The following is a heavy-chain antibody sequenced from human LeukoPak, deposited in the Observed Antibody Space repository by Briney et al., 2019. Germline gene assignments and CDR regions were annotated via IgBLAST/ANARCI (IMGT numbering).Heavy chain of an antibody. D-gene: IGHD5-18*01. CDR3: ARMDVDTADDY. CDR1: GFTFSSYA. CDR2: INHSGST. J-gene: IGHJ4*02. Sequence: GSLRLSCAASGFTFSSYAMSWVRQPPGKGLEWIGEINHSGSTNYNPSLKSRVTISVDTSKNQFSLKLSSVTAADTAVYYCARMDVDTADDYWGQGTLVTVSS. V-gene: IGHV4-34*01.